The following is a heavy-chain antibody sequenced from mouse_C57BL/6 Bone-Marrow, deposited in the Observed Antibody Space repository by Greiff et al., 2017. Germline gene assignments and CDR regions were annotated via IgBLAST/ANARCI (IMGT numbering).Heavy chain of an antibody. D-gene: IGHD2-1*01. V-gene: IGHV5-6*01. CDR2: ISSGGSYT. J-gene: IGHJ3*01. CDR3: ARPLYYGNYESAY. CDR1: GFTFSSYG. Sequence: EVQLQESGGDLVKPGGSLKLSCAASGFTFSSYGMSWVRQTPDKRLEWVATISSGGSYTYYPDSVKGRFTISRDNAKNTLYLQMSSLKSEDTAMYYCARPLYYGNYESAYWGQGTLVTVSA.